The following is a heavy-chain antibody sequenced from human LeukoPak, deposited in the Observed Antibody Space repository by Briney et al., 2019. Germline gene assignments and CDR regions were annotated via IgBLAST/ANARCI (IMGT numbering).Heavy chain of an antibody. CDR2: MNPNSGNT. CDR3: ARGVAAAGKKSDWFDP. D-gene: IGHD6-13*01. Sequence: ASVKVSCKASGYTFTSYDINWVRQATGQGLEWMGWMNPNSGNTGYAQKFQGRVTMTRNTSISTAYMELSSLRSEDTAVYYCARGVAAAGKKSDWFDPWGQGTLVTVSS. J-gene: IGHJ5*02. CDR1: GYTFTSYD. V-gene: IGHV1-8*01.